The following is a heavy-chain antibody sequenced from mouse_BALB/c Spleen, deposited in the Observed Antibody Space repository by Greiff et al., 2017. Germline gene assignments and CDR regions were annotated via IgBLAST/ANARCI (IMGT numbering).Heavy chain of an antibody. CDR1: GYSITSDYA. CDR3: ARWSYYGSSYNWYFDV. D-gene: IGHD1-1*01. V-gene: IGHV3-2*02. J-gene: IGHJ1*01. Sequence: EVQLQESGPGLVKPSQSLSLTCTVTGYSITSDYAWNWIRQFPGNKLEWMGYISYSGSTSYNPSLKSRISITRDTSKNQFFLQLNSVTTEDTATYYCARWSYYGSSYNWYFDVWGAGTTVTVSS. CDR2: ISYSGST.